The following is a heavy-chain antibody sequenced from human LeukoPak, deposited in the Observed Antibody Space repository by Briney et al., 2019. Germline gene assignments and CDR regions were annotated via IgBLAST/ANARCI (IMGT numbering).Heavy chain of an antibody. Sequence: GGSLRLSCAASGFTFSSYAMSWVRQAPGKGLEWVSAISGSGGSTYYADSVKGRFTISRDNSKNTPYLQMNSLRAEDTAVYYCAKTSSSSWYQLYNWFDPWGQGTLVTVSS. V-gene: IGHV3-23*01. CDR2: ISGSGGST. CDR1: GFTFSSYA. J-gene: IGHJ5*02. D-gene: IGHD6-13*01. CDR3: AKTSSSSWYQLYNWFDP.